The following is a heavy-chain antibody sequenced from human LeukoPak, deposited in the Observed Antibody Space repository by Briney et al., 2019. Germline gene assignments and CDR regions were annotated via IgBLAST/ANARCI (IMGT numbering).Heavy chain of an antibody. V-gene: IGHV1-8*01. Sequence: GASVKVSCKASGYTFTSYDINWVRQATGQGLEWMGWMNPNSGNTGYAQKFQGRVTMTRNTSISTAYMELSSLRSEDTAVYYCARVWGPLGGPMGNDFWSVYYFDYWGQGTLVTVSS. J-gene: IGHJ4*02. CDR1: GYTFTSYD. D-gene: IGHD3-3*01. CDR3: ARVWGPLGGPMGNDFWSVYYFDY. CDR2: MNPNSGNT.